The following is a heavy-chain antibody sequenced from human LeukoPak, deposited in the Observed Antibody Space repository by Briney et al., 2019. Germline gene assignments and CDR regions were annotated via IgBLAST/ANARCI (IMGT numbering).Heavy chain of an antibody. CDR3: ARVGGSYPGHFDY. Sequence: PSETLSLTCAVYGGSFSGYYWSWIRQPPGKGLEWIGEINHSGSTNYNPSLKSRVTISVDTSKNQFSLKLSSVTAADTAVYYCARVGGSYPGHFDYWGQGTLVTVSS. CDR2: INHSGST. V-gene: IGHV4-34*01. J-gene: IGHJ4*02. D-gene: IGHD1-26*01. CDR1: GGSFSGYY.